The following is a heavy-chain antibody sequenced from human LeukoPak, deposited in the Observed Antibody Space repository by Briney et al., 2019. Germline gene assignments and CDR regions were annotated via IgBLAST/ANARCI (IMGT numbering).Heavy chain of an antibody. Sequence: SETLSLTCTVSGGSVSSYFWSWLRQPPGKGLEWIGYVYYSGSTNYNPSLKSRVTISVDTSKTQFSLKLSSVTAADTAVYYCARYSSGWYNWFDPWGQGTVVTVSS. CDR2: VYYSGST. CDR3: ARYSSGWYNWFDP. D-gene: IGHD6-19*01. CDR1: GGSVSSYF. J-gene: IGHJ5*02. V-gene: IGHV4-59*08.